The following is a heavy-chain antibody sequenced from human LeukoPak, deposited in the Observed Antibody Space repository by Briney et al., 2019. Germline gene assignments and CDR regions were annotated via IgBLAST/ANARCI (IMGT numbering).Heavy chain of an antibody. J-gene: IGHJ4*02. V-gene: IGHV3-48*03. Sequence: GGSLRLSCAASGFTFSTYEMNWVRQAPGKGLEWVSYIDSSGSTIYYADSVKGRFTISRDNAKNSLYLQMNSLRDEDTAVYSCARCAYRENYFDYWGQGTLVTVSS. D-gene: IGHD2-15*01. CDR1: GFTFSTYE. CDR3: ARCAYRENYFDY. CDR2: IDSSGSTI.